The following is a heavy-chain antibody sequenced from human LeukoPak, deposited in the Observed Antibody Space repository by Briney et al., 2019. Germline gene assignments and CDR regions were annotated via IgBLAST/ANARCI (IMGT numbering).Heavy chain of an antibody. V-gene: IGHV4-59*01. CDR1: GGSINSYY. CDR2: IHYRGTT. CDR3: ARAVGRMIWKAWFDP. D-gene: IGHD3/OR15-3a*01. Sequence: SETLPLTCTVSGGSINSYYWSWIRQPPGKGLEWIGYIHYRGTTDYNPSLKSRVSFSVDTSKNQFSLKLNSVTAADTAVYYCARAVGRMIWKAWFDPWGQGTLVTVSS. J-gene: IGHJ5*02.